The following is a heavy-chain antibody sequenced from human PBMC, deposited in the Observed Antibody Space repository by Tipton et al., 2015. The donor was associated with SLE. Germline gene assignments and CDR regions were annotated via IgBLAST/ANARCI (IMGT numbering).Heavy chain of an antibody. J-gene: IGHJ3*01. V-gene: IGHV4-39*01. D-gene: IGHD1-7*01. Sequence: TLSLTCTVSGGSISSSSYFWGWIRQLPGKGLEWIGNIYFGGRTYDNPSPQSQFTISVDTSKNQFSLNLTSVTAADTAVYFCARYDNWNFDAFDVWGPGTMVTVSS. CDR3: ARYDNWNFDAFDV. CDR1: GGSISSSSYF. CDR2: IYFGGRT.